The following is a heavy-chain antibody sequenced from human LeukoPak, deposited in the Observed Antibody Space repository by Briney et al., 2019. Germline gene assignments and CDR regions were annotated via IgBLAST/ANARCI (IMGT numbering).Heavy chain of an antibody. D-gene: IGHD2-15*01. V-gene: IGHV1-8*01. CDR2: MNPNSGNT. CDR1: GYTFTSYD. Sequence: ASVKVSCKASGYTFTSYDINWVRQATGQGLEWMGWMNPNSGNTGYAQKFQGRVTITRNTSISTAYMELSSLRSEDTAVYYCARGGLPGPLKYYYMDVWGKGTTVTVSS. J-gene: IGHJ6*03. CDR3: ARGGLPGPLKYYYMDV.